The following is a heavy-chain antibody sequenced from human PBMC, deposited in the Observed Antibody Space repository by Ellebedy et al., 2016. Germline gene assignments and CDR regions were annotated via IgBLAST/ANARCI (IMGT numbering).Heavy chain of an antibody. CDR2: ISFSGFN. V-gene: IGHV4-59*01. Sequence: SETLSLTCTVSGGSITSYYWTWIRQSPGKGLEWIGYISFSGFNKYNPSLKSRVTISVDTSKRQFSLNLSSVTASDTAVYYCARLPRGNSFGFFDYWGQGALVTVSS. CDR1: GGSITSYY. D-gene: IGHD5-18*01. CDR3: ARLPRGNSFGFFDY. J-gene: IGHJ4*02.